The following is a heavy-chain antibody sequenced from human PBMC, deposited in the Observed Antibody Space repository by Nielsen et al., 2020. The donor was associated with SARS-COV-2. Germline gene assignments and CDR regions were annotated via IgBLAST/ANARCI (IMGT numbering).Heavy chain of an antibody. CDR1: GFTFSGYN. Sequence: GESLKISCAASGFTFSGYNMNWVRQAPGKGLVWVSRISPDGDIVNYADSVRGRFTTSRDNAKNTLYLQMNSLRAEDTAVYFCTNWNDGYWGQGTPVTVSS. J-gene: IGHJ4*02. CDR2: ISPDGDIV. CDR3: TNWNDGY. V-gene: IGHV3-74*01. D-gene: IGHD1-1*01.